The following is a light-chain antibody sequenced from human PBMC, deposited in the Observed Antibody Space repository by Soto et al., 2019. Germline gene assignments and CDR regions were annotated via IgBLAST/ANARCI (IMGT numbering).Light chain of an antibody. V-gene: IGKV3-15*01. CDR1: QSVRSN. CDR2: GAS. CDR3: QQYNNWPPWT. Sequence: EIVMTQSPVTLSVSPGERATLSCRASQSVRSNIAWYQQKPGKVPRLLIYGASTRATGIPARFSGSGSGTEFTLTIISLQSEDFAVYYCQQYNNWPPWTFGQGTKVEIK. J-gene: IGKJ1*01.